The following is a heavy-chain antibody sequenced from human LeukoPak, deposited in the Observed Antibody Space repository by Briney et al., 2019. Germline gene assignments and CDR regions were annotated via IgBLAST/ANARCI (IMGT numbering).Heavy chain of an antibody. D-gene: IGHD3-3*01. J-gene: IGHJ4*02. CDR1: GYTFTGYY. V-gene: IGHV1-2*02. CDR2: INPNSGGT. Sequence: GASVKVSCKASGYTFTGYYMHWVRQAPGQGLEWMGWINPNSGGTNYAQKFQGRVTMTRDTSISTAYMELSRLRSDDTAVYYCAREVGDFWSGYFDYWGQGTLVTVSS. CDR3: AREVGDFWSGYFDY.